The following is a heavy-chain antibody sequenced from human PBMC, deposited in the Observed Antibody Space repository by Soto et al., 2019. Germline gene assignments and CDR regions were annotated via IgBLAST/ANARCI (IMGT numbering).Heavy chain of an antibody. CDR1: AFSHSPRGEG. V-gene: IGHV2-5*02. CDR2: IYWDDDK. Sequence: PGRRPANPTQTLTLTCTLSAFSHSPRGEGVGWFRPPSGMALEWLALIYWDDDKRYSPSLKSRLTITKDTSKNQVVLTMTNMDPVDTATYYCAHIVGIEYSTSVNWFDPWGQGTLVTVSS. J-gene: IGHJ5*02. CDR3: AHIVGIEYSTSVNWFDP. D-gene: IGHD6-6*01.